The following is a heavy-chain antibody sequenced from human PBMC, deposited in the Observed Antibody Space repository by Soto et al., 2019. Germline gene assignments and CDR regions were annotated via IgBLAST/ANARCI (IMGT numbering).Heavy chain of an antibody. J-gene: IGHJ5*02. CDR1: GYTFTSYG. Sequence: ASVKVSCKASGYTFTSYGISWVRQAPGQGLEWMGWISAYNGNTNYAQKLQGRVTMTTDTSTSTAYMELRSPRSDDTAVYYCARDDCSGGSCYSGWFDPWGQGTLVTVSS. CDR3: ARDDCSGGSCYSGWFDP. V-gene: IGHV1-18*04. D-gene: IGHD2-15*01. CDR2: ISAYNGNT.